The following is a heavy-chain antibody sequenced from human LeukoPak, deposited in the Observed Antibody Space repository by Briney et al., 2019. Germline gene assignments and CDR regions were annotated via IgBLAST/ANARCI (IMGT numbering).Heavy chain of an antibody. V-gene: IGHV4-59*08. CDR1: GGSISSYY. Sequence: SETLSLTCTVSGGSISSYYWSWIRQPPGKGLEWIGYIYYSGSTNYNPSLKSRVTISVDTSKNQFSLKLSSVTAADTAVYYCARIWGYSSGWLPALNWFDPWGQGTLVTVSS. J-gene: IGHJ5*02. CDR3: ARIWGYSSGWLPALNWFDP. D-gene: IGHD6-19*01. CDR2: IYYSGST.